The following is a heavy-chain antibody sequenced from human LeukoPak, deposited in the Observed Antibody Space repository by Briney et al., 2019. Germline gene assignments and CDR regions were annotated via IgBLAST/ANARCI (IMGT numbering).Heavy chain of an antibody. CDR2: IKQDGSEK. D-gene: IGHD1-26*01. J-gene: IGHJ4*02. Sequence: PGGSLRLSCAASGLTFSSYWMSWVRQAPGKGLEWVANIKQDGSEKYYVDSVKGRFTISRDNAKNSLYLQMNSLRAEDTAVYYCARDIGYPGTGDYLGQGTLVTVSS. CDR3: ARDIGYPGTGDY. CDR1: GLTFSSYW. V-gene: IGHV3-7*04.